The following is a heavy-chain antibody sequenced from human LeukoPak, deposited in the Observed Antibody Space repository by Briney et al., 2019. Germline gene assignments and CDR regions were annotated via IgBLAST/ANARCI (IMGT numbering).Heavy chain of an antibody. CDR1: GISFSSYG. D-gene: IGHD3-9*01. Sequence: QSGGSLRLSCAASGISFSSYGMHWVRQAPGKGQEWVTFIWYDASNKYYAESVKGRFTISRDNSRNTLFLHMNSLRAEDTAIYYCATDISTHYFGSWGQGTLFTVSS. V-gene: IGHV3-30*02. J-gene: IGHJ4*02. CDR2: IWYDASNK. CDR3: ATDISTHYFGS.